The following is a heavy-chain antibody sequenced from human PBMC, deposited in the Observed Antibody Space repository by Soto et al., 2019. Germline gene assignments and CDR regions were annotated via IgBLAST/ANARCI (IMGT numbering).Heavy chain of an antibody. CDR3: AREGADCSSTSCLLSDWFDP. CDR1: GGSISSGGYY. V-gene: IGHV4-31*03. CDR2: IYYSGST. Sequence: PSETLSLTCTVSGGSISSGGYYWSWIRQHPGKGLEWIGYIYYSGSTYYNPSLKSRVTISVDTSKNQFSLKLSSVTAADTAVYYCAREGADCSSTSCLLSDWFDPWGQGTLVTVSS. D-gene: IGHD2-2*01. J-gene: IGHJ5*02.